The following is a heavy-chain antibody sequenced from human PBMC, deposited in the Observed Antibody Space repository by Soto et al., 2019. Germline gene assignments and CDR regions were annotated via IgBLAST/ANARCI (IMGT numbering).Heavy chain of an antibody. CDR2: ISGGGGGT. J-gene: IGHJ4*02. CDR1: GFTFDNYA. Sequence: EVRLLESGGGLEQPGGSLRLSCVISGFTFDNYAMSWVRQAPGKGLGWVSAISGGGGGTYYADSVRGRFIISRDNSKNTVYLQVNGLRTEDTAVYYCAKDVHYDSSGGLDSWGQGNLVTVSS. CDR3: AKDVHYDSSGGLDS. V-gene: IGHV3-23*01. D-gene: IGHD3-22*01.